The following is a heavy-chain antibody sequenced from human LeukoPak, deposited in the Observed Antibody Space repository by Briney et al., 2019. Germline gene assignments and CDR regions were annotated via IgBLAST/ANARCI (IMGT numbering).Heavy chain of an antibody. D-gene: IGHD6-19*01. CDR3: ARHVTVSGWPFDS. CDR1: ADSISRSSYF. J-gene: IGHJ4*02. CDR2: IYYSGNT. V-gene: IGHV4-39*01. Sequence: SETLSLTCSVSADSISRSSYFWGWIRQPPGKGLEWIANIYYSGNTFYNPSLKSRVTISLDRSKHQFSLELRSVTAADMAVYYCARHVTVSGWPFDSWGQGTLVTVSS.